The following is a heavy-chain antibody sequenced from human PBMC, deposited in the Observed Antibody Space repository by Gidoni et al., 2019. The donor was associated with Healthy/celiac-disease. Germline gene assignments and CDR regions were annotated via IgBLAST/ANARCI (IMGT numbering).Heavy chain of an antibody. J-gene: IGHJ5*02. D-gene: IGHD6-19*01. CDR3: ARGGDSSGWYFP. CDR2: ISYDGSNK. V-gene: IGHV3-30*04. Sequence: QVQLVASGGGVVQPGRSLRLSCADAGFPFSSYAMHWVRQAPGQGLERVAVISYDGSNKYYADSVKGRFTISRDNSKNTLYLQMNSLRAEDTAVYYCARGGDSSGWYFPWGQGTLVTVSS. CDR1: GFPFSSYA.